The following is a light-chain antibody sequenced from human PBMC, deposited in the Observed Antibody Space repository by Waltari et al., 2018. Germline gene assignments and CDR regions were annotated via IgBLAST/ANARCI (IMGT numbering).Light chain of an antibody. CDR3: QQYGTSPRT. CDR1: QSVSSNY. V-gene: IGKV3-20*01. J-gene: IGKJ1*01. CDR2: GAS. Sequence: EIVLTQSPGTLSLSPGERASPSCRTSQSVSSNYLAWSQQRPGQAPRLLIYGASSRAIGIPDRFSGSGSGTDFTLTISRLEPEDFAVYYCQQYGTSPRTFGQGTKVEIK.